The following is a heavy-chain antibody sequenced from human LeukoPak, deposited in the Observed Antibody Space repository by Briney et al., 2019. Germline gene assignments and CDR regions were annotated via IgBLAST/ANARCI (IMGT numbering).Heavy chain of an antibody. CDR3: AKSLLVDTAMVTGGNWFDP. V-gene: IGHV3-23*01. J-gene: IGHJ5*02. Sequence: GGSLRLSCAASGFTFSSYAMSWVRQAPGKGVEWVSAISGSGGSTYYADSVKGRFTISRDNSKNTLYLQMNSLRAEDTAVYYCAKSLLVDTAMVTGGNWFDPWGQGTLVTVSS. D-gene: IGHD5-18*01. CDR2: ISGSGGST. CDR1: GFTFSSYA.